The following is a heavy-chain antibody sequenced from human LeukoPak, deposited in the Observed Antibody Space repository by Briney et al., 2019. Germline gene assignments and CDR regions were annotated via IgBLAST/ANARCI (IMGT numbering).Heavy chain of an antibody. J-gene: IGHJ3*02. V-gene: IGHV3-7*04. D-gene: IGHD3-10*01. CDR2: INQDGSDK. Sequence: GGSLRLSCAASGFTFRSYRMSRVRQAPGKGLEWVANINQDGSDKYYVDSAKGRFTISRDNDNAKNSLYLQMNSLRAEDTAVYCCARVAQENSGVRRNAFDIWGQGTMVTISS. CDR1: GFTFRSYR. CDR3: ARVAQENSGVRRNAFDI.